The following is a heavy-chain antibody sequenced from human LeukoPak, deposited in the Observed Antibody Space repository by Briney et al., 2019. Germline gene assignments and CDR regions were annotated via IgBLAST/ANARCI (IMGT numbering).Heavy chain of an antibody. V-gene: IGHV3-23*01. CDR2: ISGSGGST. CDR1: GFTFSSYA. Sequence: GGSLRLSCAASGFTFSSYAMSWVRQDPGKGLEWVSAISGSGGSTYYADSVKGRFTISRDNSKNTLYLQMNSLRAEDTAVYYCAKDLWQQLVAPWGQGTLVTVSS. CDR3: AKDLWQQLVAP. D-gene: IGHD6-13*01. J-gene: IGHJ5*02.